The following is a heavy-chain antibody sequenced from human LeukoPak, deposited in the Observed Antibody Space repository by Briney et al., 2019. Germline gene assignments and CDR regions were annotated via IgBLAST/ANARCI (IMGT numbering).Heavy chain of an antibody. CDR2: ISGSGAST. J-gene: IGHJ4*02. D-gene: IGHD1-26*01. Sequence: PGGSLRLSCLTSGFTLSTNAMSWVRQAPGKGLEWISGISGSGASTYYADSVKGRSTISRDDSRNTLYLQMNSLRGDDTAVYYCAKDVGKWESLHFFDYWGQGTLVTVSS. CDR1: GFTLSTNA. CDR3: AKDVGKWESLHFFDY. V-gene: IGHV3-23*01.